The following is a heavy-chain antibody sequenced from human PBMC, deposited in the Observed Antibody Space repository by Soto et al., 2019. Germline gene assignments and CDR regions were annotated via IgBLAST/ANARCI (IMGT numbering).Heavy chain of an antibody. CDR2: TYYRSRWYN. CDR3: AGTTSHQWYYMDV. D-gene: IGHD1-7*01. V-gene: IGHV6-1*01. J-gene: IGHJ6*03. Sequence: QVQLQESGPGLVKPSQTRSLTCAISGDSVSSNSAAWNWIRLSPSRGLEWLARTYYRSRWYNDYAVSVRSRITVNPDPSKNQFSLQLTSVTPEDTAVYYCAGTTSHQWYYMDVWGKGTTVTVSS. CDR1: GDSVSSNSAA.